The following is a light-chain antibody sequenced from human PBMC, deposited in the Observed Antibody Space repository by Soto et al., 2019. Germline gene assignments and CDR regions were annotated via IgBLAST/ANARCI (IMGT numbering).Light chain of an antibody. CDR1: QSLVHSNVRTY. V-gene: IGKV2-24*01. Sequence: DIVVTQTPLSSPVTRGQPASISCRSSQSLVHSNVRTYLSWFKQRPGQPPRLLIHEVSNRLAGVPGSISGSGAGTDFTLRISRVEAEDVGVYYGMQATDFPWTVGQGTKLEI. J-gene: IGKJ1*01. CDR3: MQATDFPWT. CDR2: EVS.